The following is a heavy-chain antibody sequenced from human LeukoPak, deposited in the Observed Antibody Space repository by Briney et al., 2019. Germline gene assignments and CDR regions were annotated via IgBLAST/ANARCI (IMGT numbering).Heavy chain of an antibody. CDR2: IKQDGSEK. V-gene: IGHV3-7*01. J-gene: IGHJ4*02. CDR3: ARVPYGSSPHFDY. Sequence: GGSLRLSCAASGFTFSSYWMSWVRQAPGKGLEWVANIKQDGSEKYYVDSVKGRFTISRDNAKNPLYLQMNSLRAEDTAVYYCARVPYGSSPHFDYWGQGTLVTVSS. D-gene: IGHD2-2*03. CDR1: GFTFSSYW.